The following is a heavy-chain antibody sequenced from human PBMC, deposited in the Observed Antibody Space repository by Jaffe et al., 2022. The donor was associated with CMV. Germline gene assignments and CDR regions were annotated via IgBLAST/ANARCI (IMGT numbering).Heavy chain of an antibody. J-gene: IGHJ2*01. D-gene: IGHD5-12*01. Sequence: QVQLVQSGAEVKKPGASVKVSCKASGYTFTGYYMHWVRQAPGQGLEWMGWINPNSGGTNYAQKFQGRVTMTRDTSISTAYMELSRLRSDDTAVYYCATRRDGYNDYWYFDLWGRGTLVTVSS. CDR2: INPNSGGT. V-gene: IGHV1-2*02. CDR1: GYTFTGYY. CDR3: ATRRDGYNDYWYFDL.